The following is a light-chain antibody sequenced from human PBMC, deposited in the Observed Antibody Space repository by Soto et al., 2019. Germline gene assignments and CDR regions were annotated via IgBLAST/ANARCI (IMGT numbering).Light chain of an antibody. V-gene: IGKV3-20*01. CDR1: QGVTPAY. J-gene: IGKJ3*01. CDR2: GAS. CDR3: QQYGGSPLFT. Sequence: EIVLTQSPGTLALAPGERATLSCRASQGVTPAYLAWYQHKPGQAPRLLIYGASNRATGIPDRFSGSGSGTDFTLTISRLEPEDFAVYSCQQYGGSPLFTFGPGTRVDVK.